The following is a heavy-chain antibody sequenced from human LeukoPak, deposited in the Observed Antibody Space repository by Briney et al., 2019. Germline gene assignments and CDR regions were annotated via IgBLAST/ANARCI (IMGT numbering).Heavy chain of an antibody. V-gene: IGHV1-2*04. Sequence: ASVKVSCKASGYTFTGYYMPWVRQAPGQGLEWMGWINLNSGGTNYAQKFQGWVTMTRDTSISTAYMELSRLRSDDTAVYYCARDQQFNWFDPWGQGTLVTVSS. CDR1: GYTFTGYY. J-gene: IGHJ5*02. D-gene: IGHD4-11*01. CDR2: INLNSGGT. CDR3: ARDQQFNWFDP.